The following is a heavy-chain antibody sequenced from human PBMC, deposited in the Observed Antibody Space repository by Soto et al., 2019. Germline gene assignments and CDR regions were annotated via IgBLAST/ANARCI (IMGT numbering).Heavy chain of an antibody. J-gene: IGHJ4*02. CDR3: ARAYDFWSGYAGLDY. V-gene: IGHV1-18*01. CDR2: ISAYNGNT. Sequence: QVQLVQSGAEVKKPGASVKVSCKASGYTFTSYGISWVRQAPGQGLEWMGWISAYNGNTNYAQKLQGRVTMTTDTPTSKAYMELRSLRSDDTAVYYCARAYDFWSGYAGLDYWGQGTLVTVSS. CDR1: GYTFTSYG. D-gene: IGHD3-3*01.